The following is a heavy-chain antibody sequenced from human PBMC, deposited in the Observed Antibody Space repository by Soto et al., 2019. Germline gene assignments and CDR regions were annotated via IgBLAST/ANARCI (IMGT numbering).Heavy chain of an antibody. CDR3: ARGRRVVVAATPERGGNWFDP. V-gene: IGHV4-34*01. CDR2: INHSGST. Sequence: SETLSLTCAVYGGSFSGYYWSWIRQPPGKGLEWIGEINHSGSTNYNPSLKSRVTISVDTSKNQFSLKLSSVTAADTAVYYCARGRRVVVAATPERGGNWFDPWGQGTLVTVSS. CDR1: GGSFSGYY. D-gene: IGHD2-15*01. J-gene: IGHJ5*02.